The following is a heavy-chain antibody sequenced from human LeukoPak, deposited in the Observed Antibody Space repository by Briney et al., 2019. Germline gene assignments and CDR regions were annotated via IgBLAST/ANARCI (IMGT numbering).Heavy chain of an antibody. V-gene: IGHV3-48*01. CDR1: GFTFSSYS. D-gene: IGHD6-13*01. J-gene: IGHJ3*02. Sequence: GGYLRRSCAASGFTFSSYSMNWVRQAPGKGREWVSYISSSSSTIYYADSVKGRFTISRDNAKNSLYLQMNSLRAEDTAVYYCASPYSSSWFDAFDIWGQGTMVTVSS. CDR3: ASPYSSSWFDAFDI. CDR2: ISSSSSTI.